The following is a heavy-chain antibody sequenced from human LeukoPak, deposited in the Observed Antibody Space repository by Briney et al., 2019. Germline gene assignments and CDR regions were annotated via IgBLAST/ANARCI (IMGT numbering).Heavy chain of an antibody. V-gene: IGHV4-34*01. CDR2: INHSGST. Sequence: SETLSLTCAVYGGSFSGYYWSWIRQPPGKGLEWIGEINHSGSTNYNPSLKSRVTISVDTSKNQFSLKLSSVTAADTAVYYCARDAAAGTGGVYFDYWGQGTLVTVSS. D-gene: IGHD6-13*01. J-gene: IGHJ4*02. CDR3: ARDAAAGTGGVYFDY. CDR1: GGSFSGYY.